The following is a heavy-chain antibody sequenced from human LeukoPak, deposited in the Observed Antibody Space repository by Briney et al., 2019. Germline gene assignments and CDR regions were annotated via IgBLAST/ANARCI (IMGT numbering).Heavy chain of an antibody. J-gene: IGHJ4*02. CDR2: IYNSGST. D-gene: IGHD6-13*01. V-gene: IGHV4-61*09. CDR1: GGSINSSSYY. CDR3: ARSAFLVTAPGLYYFDY. Sequence: SETLSFTCTVSGGSINSSSYYWSWIRQPAGKGLEWIGHIYNSGSTNYNPSLKGRVTMSVATSKNQFSLHLSSVTAADTAVYYCARSAFLVTAPGLYYFDYWGQGTLVAVSS.